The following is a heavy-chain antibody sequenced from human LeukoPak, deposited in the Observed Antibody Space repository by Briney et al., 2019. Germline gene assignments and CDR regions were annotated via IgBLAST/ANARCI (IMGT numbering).Heavy chain of an antibody. J-gene: IGHJ3*02. D-gene: IGHD2-21*02. CDR2: IYHSGST. CDR1: GGSISSSGYS. V-gene: IGHV4-30-2*01. CDR3: ARSSGPSTYCGGDCGDAFDI. Sequence: SETLSLTCAVSGGSISSSGYSWSWIRQPPGKGLEWIGYIYHSGSTYYNPSLKSRVTISVDRSKNQFSLKLSSVTAADTAVYYCARSSGPSTYCGGDCGDAFDIWGQGTMVTVSS.